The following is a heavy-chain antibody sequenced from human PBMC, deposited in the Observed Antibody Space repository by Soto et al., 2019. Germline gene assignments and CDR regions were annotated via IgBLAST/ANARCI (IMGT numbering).Heavy chain of an antibody. J-gene: IGHJ6*02. Sequence: GGSLRLSCAASGFTFSNAWMNWVRQAPGKGLEWVGRIKSKTDGGTTDYAAPVKGRFTISRDDSKNTLYLQMNSLKTEDTAVYYCTTREVYYYYYGMDVWGQGTTVTVSS. D-gene: IGHD1-26*01. CDR2: IKSKTDGGTT. V-gene: IGHV3-15*07. CDR3: TTREVYYYYYGMDV. CDR1: GFTFSNAW.